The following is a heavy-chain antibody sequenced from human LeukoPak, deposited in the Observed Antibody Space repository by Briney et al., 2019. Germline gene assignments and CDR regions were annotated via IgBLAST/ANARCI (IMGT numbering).Heavy chain of an antibody. CDR3: ARARYYYYNYMDV. Sequence: SETLSLTCTVSGGSISSYYWSWIRQPPGKGLEWIGYIYYSGSTNYNPSLRSRVTISVDTSKNQFSLKLSSVTAADTAVYYCARARYYYYNYMDVWGKGTTVTVSS. V-gene: IGHV4-59*01. CDR1: GGSISSYY. CDR2: IYYSGST. J-gene: IGHJ6*03.